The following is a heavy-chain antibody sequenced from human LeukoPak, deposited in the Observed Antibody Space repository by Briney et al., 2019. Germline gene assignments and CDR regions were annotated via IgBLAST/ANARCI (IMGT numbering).Heavy chain of an antibody. CDR3: ATAPSMDIVVVPAN. V-gene: IGHV1-2*02. Sequence: GASVKVSCKASGGTFSSYAISWVRQAPGQGLEWMGWINPNSGGTNYAQKFQGRVTMTRDTSISTAYMELSRLRSEDTAVYYCATAPSMDIVVVPANWGQGTLVTVSS. D-gene: IGHD2-2*03. J-gene: IGHJ1*01. CDR1: GGTFSSYA. CDR2: INPNSGGT.